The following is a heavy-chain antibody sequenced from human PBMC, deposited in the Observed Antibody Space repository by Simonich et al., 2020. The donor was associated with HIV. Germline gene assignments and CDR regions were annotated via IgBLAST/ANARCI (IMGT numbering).Heavy chain of an antibody. CDR1: GFTFSNHW. CDR3: ALGWGSGWYFDL. CDR2: INHDGSEK. J-gene: IGHJ2*01. D-gene: IGHD7-27*01. Sequence: EVQLVESGGGLVQPGGSLRLSCAASGFTFSNHWMTWVRQSPGKGLGGVANINHDGSEKNYVYSVKRRFTISRDNAKNSLSLQMNSLRDEDTALYYCALGWGSGWYFDLWGRATLVTVSS. V-gene: IGHV3-7*01.